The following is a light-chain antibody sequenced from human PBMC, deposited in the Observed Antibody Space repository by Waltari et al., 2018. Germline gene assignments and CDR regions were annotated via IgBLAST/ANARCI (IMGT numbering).Light chain of an antibody. V-gene: IGKV3-20*01. CDR1: QTISSNV. CDR2: GAS. J-gene: IGKJ1*01. Sequence: EIVLTQSPGTLSFSPGERATLPCRASQTISSNVLAWYQQKPGQAPRLLIYGASNRAAGIPDRFSGSGSGTDFTLTISRLEPEDFVLYYCQQFDSWTFGQGTKVEIK. CDR3: QQFDSWT.